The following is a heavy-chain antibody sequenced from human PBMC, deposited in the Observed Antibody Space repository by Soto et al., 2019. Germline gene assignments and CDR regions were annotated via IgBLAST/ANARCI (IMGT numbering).Heavy chain of an antibody. Sequence: LRLSCAASGFTFNIYAMNWVRQAPGKGLEWVSGISGSGTNTYYADSVRGRFTISRDNSKNTLYLQMSSLRAEDTAVYYCAKALLWGAMAALDAWGQGALVTVSS. J-gene: IGHJ5*02. D-gene: IGHD5-18*01. CDR1: GFTFNIYA. CDR3: AKALLWGAMAALDA. CDR2: ISGSGTNT. V-gene: IGHV3-23*01.